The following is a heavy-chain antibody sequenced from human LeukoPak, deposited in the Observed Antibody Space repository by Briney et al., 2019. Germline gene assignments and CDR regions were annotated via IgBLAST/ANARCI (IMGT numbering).Heavy chain of an antibody. CDR2: IYHTGST. J-gene: IGHJ4*02. V-gene: IGHV4-59*02. CDR1: GGSVSDYY. CDR3: ERDAPFDY. Sequence: PSETLSLTCTISGGSVSDYYWSWIRQSPGKGLEWIGYIYHTGSTSYSPSLKSRVTISADTSQNQFSLKLSSVTAADTAVYYCERDAPFDYWGQGTLVTVSS.